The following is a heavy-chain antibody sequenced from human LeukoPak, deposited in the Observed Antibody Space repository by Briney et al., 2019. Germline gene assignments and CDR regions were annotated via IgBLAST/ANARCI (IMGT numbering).Heavy chain of an antibody. CDR2: IWYDGSNK. V-gene: IGHV3-33*01. CDR3: ARDPKQQLVLDY. J-gene: IGHJ4*02. D-gene: IGHD6-13*01. Sequence: PGGSLRLSCAASGFPFSSYGMHWVRQAPGKGLEWVAGIWYDGSNKYYADSEKRRFTISRDNSKNTLYLQMNSLRAEDTAVYYCARDPKQQLVLDYWGRGTLVTVSS. CDR1: GFPFSSYG.